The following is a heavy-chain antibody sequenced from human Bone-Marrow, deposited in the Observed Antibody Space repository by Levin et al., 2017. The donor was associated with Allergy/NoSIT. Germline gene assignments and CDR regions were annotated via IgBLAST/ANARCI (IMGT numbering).Heavy chain of an antibody. CDR1: GFTFSSYS. CDR3: ARDREQYGMDV. J-gene: IGHJ6*02. D-gene: IGHD1-26*01. Sequence: GGSLRLSCAASGFTFSSYSMNWVRQAPGKGLEWVSSISSSSSYIYYADSVKGRFTISRDNAKNSLYLQMNSLRAEDTAVYYCARDREQYGMDVWGQGTTVTVSS. CDR2: ISSSSSYI. V-gene: IGHV3-21*01.